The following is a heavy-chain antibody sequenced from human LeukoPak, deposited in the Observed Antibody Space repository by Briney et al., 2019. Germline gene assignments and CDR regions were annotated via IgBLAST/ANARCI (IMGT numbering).Heavy chain of an antibody. V-gene: IGHV3-9*02. CDR2: IYWSSSGT. Sequence: PGGSLRLSCVVSGFNSEDHAMHWVRQAPGKGLEWVSGIYWSSSGTGYADSVKGRFTVSRDSAKNSLYLQMNSLRVEDTAVYYCARANNSSWHNWGQGTLVTVSS. CDR3: ARANNSSWHN. D-gene: IGHD6-13*01. J-gene: IGHJ4*02. CDR1: GFNSEDHA.